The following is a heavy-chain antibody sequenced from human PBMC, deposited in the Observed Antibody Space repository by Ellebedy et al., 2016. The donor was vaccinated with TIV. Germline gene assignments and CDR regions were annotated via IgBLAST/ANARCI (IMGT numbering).Heavy chain of an antibody. Sequence: GESLKISCAASGFTISRHWMSWVRQGPGKGLEWVANINQDGGEKNYVDSVRGRFTISRDNAKNSVDLQMNTLRAEDTAVYYCATTLNYGGNCFFDNWGQGTLVTVSS. V-gene: IGHV3-7*01. D-gene: IGHD4-23*01. CDR3: ATTLNYGGNCFFDN. CDR1: GFTISRHW. J-gene: IGHJ4*02. CDR2: INQDGGEK.